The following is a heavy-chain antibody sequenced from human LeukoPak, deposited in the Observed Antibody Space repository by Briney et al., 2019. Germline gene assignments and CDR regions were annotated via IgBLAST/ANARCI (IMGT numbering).Heavy chain of an antibody. V-gene: IGHV4-4*07. CDR1: GGSISSYY. CDR3: ARDRYYYDSSSYFSAFDT. J-gene: IGHJ3*02. D-gene: IGHD3-22*01. CDR2: VFTSAIISGST. Sequence: SETLSLTCTVSGGSISSYYWSWIRQPPGKGLEWIGRVFTSAIISGSTNYNPSLKSRVTMSVDSSKNQFSLKLRSVTAADTAVYYCARDRYYYDSSSYFSAFDTWGQGTMVTVSS.